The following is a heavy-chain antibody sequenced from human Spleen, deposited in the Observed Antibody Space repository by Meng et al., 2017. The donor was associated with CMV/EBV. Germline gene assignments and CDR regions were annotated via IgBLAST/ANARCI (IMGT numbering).Heavy chain of an antibody. CDR2: ITWDGAGT. J-gene: IGHJ6*02. Sequence: GESLKISCAASGFAFEDYTMYWVRQTPGKGLEWVSLITWDGAGTYHADSVKGRFTISRDNAKNSLYLQMNSLRAEDTAVYYCARYWGNIFYYYGMDVWGQGTTVTVSS. CDR1: GFAFEDYT. D-gene: IGHD3-16*01. V-gene: IGHV3-43*01. CDR3: ARYWGNIFYYYGMDV.